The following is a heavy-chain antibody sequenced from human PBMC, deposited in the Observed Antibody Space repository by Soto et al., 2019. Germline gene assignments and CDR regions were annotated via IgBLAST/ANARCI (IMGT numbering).Heavy chain of an antibody. CDR1: GYTFVDYF. V-gene: IGHV1-46*01. CDR3: ARDLYSCGAEWTYYLDY. D-gene: IGHD2-21*01. CDR2: ISLRHHST. Sequence: ASVKVSCKTSGYTFVDYFIHWVRQAPGHGLEWMGIISLRHHSTSYAQKFQDRLSVTRDPSSTTIYMELSSLRSEDTAVYYCARDLYSCGAEWTYYLDYWGQGTPVTVAS. J-gene: IGHJ4*02.